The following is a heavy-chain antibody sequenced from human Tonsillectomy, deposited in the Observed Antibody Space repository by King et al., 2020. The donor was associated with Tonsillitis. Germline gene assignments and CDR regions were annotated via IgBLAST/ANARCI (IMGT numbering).Heavy chain of an antibody. J-gene: IGHJ4*02. CDR1: GFTFSSSG. V-gene: IGHV3-30*02. D-gene: IGHD5-24*01. CDR3: AKGDDGPLFVLTY. CDR2: IRFDGSDR. Sequence: VQLVESGGGVVQPGMSLRLSCAASGFTFSSSGMHWVRQAPGKGLEWVAFIRFDGSDRHFADSVKGRFAISRDNSKNTLSLQMNSLGTEDTAIYYCAKGDDGPLFVLTYWGQGTLVTVSS.